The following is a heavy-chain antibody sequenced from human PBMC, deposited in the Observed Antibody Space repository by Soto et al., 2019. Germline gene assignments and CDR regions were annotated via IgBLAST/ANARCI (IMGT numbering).Heavy chain of an antibody. CDR1: GYTFTSYA. CDR3: ARDAGY. Sequence: GASVKFSCKASGYTFTSYAMHWVRQAPGQRLEWMGWINAGNGDAKYXXKFQGRVXXTRDTSASTAXMELSXLRSEDTAVYYCARDAGYWCQGTLVTVSS. CDR2: INAGNGDA. J-gene: IGHJ4*02. V-gene: IGHV1-3*01.